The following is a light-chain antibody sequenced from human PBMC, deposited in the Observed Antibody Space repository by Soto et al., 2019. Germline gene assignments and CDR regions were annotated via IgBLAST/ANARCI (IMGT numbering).Light chain of an antibody. J-gene: IGLJ2*01. CDR2: EVT. V-gene: IGLV2-8*01. CDR3: SSYAGSKNFVV. CDR1: SSDVGGYNY. Sequence: QAVVTQPPSSSGSPGQSVTISCTGTSSDVGGYNYVSWYQQHPGKAPKLMIYEVTKRHSGVPDRFSGSKSGNTACLTVSGRQAADEADYYCSSYAGSKNFVVFGGGTKLTVL.